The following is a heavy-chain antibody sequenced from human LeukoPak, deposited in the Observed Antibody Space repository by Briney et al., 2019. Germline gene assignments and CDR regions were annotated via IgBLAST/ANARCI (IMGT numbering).Heavy chain of an antibody. V-gene: IGHV3-7*03. CDR1: GFTVSSNY. Sequence: GGSLRLSCAASGFTVSSNYMSWVRQAPGKGLEWVANIKQDGSEKYYVDSVKGRFTISRGNAKNSLYLQMNSLRAEDTAVYYCAAGSCGGDCYSDYWGQGTLVTVSS. CDR2: IKQDGSEK. CDR3: AAGSCGGDCYSDY. J-gene: IGHJ4*02. D-gene: IGHD2-21*02.